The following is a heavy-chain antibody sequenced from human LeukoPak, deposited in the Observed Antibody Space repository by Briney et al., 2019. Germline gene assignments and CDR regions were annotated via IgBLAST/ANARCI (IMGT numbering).Heavy chain of an antibody. CDR3: ARPPYDTSGYYAY. J-gene: IGHJ4*02. D-gene: IGHD3-22*01. Sequence: GGSLRLSCAASGFTFSSYSMNWVRQAPGKGLEWVSSISSSSSYIYYADSVKGRFTISRDNAKNSLYLQMNSLRAEDTAVYYCARPPYDTSGYYAYWGQGTLVTVSS. V-gene: IGHV3-21*01. CDR1: GFTFSSYS. CDR2: ISSSSSYI.